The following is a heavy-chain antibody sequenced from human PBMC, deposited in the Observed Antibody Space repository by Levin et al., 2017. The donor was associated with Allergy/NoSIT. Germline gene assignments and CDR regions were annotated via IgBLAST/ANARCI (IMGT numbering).Heavy chain of an antibody. J-gene: IGHJ2*01. CDR3: TTQTGELGPHWNFDL. CDR2: IRSKGNSYAT. Sequence: GGSLRLSCAASGFTFSGSAMHWVRQAPGKGLEWVGRIRSKGNSYATAYAASVKGRFTISRDDAKNTAYLQMNSLKTEDTAVYYCTTQTGELGPHWNFDLWGRGTLVTVSS. D-gene: IGHD7-27*01. CDR1: GFTFSGSA. V-gene: IGHV3-73*01.